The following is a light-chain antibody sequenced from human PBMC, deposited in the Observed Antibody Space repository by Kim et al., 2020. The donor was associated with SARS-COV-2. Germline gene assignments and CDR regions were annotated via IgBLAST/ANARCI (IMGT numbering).Light chain of an antibody. CDR1: NNHVGDEG. CDR2: RNN. V-gene: IGLV10-54*01. CDR3: SAWDRSLSAWV. J-gene: IGLJ3*02. Sequence: QHATLTCTGNNNHVGDEGAAWLQQHQGQPPKLLSYRNNNRPSGISERLSASRSGNTASLTITGLQPEDEADYYCSAWDRSLSAWVFGGGTKVTVL.